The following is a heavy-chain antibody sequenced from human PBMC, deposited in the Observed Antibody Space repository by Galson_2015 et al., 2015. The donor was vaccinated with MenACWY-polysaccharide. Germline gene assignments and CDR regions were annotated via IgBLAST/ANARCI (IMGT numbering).Heavy chain of an antibody. D-gene: IGHD2-2*02. Sequence: SVKVSCRASGYTFTGHYIHWLRQAPGQGLEWMGWINPTSGGANYAQKFQGWVTMTRDTSMTTAYLELSGLKSDDTAVYYCARDRGPLKRYHCFAPCGQGTLVHVSS. CDR2: INPTSGGA. CDR3: ARDRGPLKRYHCFAP. CDR1: GYTFTGHY. V-gene: IGHV1-2*04. J-gene: IGHJ5*02.